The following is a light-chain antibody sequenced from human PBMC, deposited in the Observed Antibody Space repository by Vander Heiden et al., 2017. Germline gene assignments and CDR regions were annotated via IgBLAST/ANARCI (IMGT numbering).Light chain of an antibody. CDR2: EVS. J-gene: IGLJ1*01. V-gene: IGLV2-14*01. CDR1: SSDVGDYNY. CDR3: SSYTSSGTDV. Sequence: QSALTQPASVSGSPGQSITISCTGTSSDVGDYNYVSWYKQHPGKAPELMIYEVSNRPSGVSNRFSGSKSGNTASLTISGLQAEDEADYYCSSYTSSGTDVFGTGTKVTVL.